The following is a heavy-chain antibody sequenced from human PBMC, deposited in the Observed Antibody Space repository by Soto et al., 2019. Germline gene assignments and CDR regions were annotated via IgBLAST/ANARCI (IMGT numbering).Heavy chain of an antibody. CDR1: GGSISSYY. CDR3: ARAEYLTDNELYV. V-gene: IGHV4-59*01. D-gene: IGHD2-2*01. J-gene: IGHJ6*04. Sequence: SETLSLTCTVSGGSISSYYWSWIRQPPGKGLEWIGYIYYSGSTNYNPSLKSRVTISVDTSKNQFSLKLSSVTAADTAVYYCARAEYLTDNELYVWGKGTTVTVSS. CDR2: IYYSGST.